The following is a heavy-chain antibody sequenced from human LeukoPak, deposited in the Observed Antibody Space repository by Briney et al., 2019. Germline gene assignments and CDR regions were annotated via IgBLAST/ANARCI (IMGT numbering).Heavy chain of an antibody. D-gene: IGHD2-2*01. J-gene: IGHJ4*02. V-gene: IGHV3-21*01. CDR1: GFTFSTYA. CDR3: ARYGVSSSTSYIDF. Sequence: GGSLRLSCAASGFTFSTYAMNWVRQAPGEGLKWVSCITGDSVYIYYADSVKGRFTISRDNAKNSLYLQMKSLRAEDTAVYYCARYGVSSSTSYIDFWGQGTLVTVSS. CDR2: ITGDSVYI.